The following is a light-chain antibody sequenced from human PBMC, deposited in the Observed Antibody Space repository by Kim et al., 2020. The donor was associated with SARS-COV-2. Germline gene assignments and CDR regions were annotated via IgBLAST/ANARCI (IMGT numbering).Light chain of an antibody. CDR1: QSISSY. Sequence: ASVGYRVTITCRSSQSISSYLNWYQQKPGKAPKLLIYAASSLQSGVPSRFSGSGSGTDFTLTISSLQPEDFATYYCQQCYSTPLSFGQGTKVEIK. J-gene: IGKJ1*01. CDR2: AAS. CDR3: QQCYSTPLS. V-gene: IGKV1-39*01.